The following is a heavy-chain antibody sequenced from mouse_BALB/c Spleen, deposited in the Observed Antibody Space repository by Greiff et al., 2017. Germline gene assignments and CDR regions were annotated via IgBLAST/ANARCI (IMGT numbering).Heavy chain of an antibody. V-gene: IGHV1-9*01. CDR3: ARGLYDRAY. J-gene: IGHJ3*01. CDR1: GYTFSSYW. CDR2: ILPGSGST. Sequence: VKLQESGAELMKPGASVKISCKATGYTFSSYWIEWVKQRPGHGLEWIGEILPGSGSTNYNEKFKGKATFTADTSSNTAYMQLSSLTSEDSAVYYCARGLYDRAYWGQGTLVTVSA. D-gene: IGHD2-3*01.